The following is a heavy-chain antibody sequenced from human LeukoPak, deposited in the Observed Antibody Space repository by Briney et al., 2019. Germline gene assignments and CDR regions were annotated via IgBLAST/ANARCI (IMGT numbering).Heavy chain of an antibody. V-gene: IGHV3-23*01. CDR1: AFTFSSYA. J-gene: IGHJ4*02. CDR3: AKTRGGTATMSFDY. Sequence: GRSLRLSCAASAFTFSSYAMSWVRQAPGKGLDWVSGISGRGGRTYYITSVKGRFTISNDNSKNTLYVQMNSLRAEDTAVYYCAKTRGGTATMSFDYWGQGTLVTVSS. CDR2: ISGRGGRT. D-gene: IGHD2-2*01.